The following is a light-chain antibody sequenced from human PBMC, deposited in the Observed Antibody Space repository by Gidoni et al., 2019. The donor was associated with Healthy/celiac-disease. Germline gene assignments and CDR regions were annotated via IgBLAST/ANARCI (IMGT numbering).Light chain of an antibody. CDR2: AAS. V-gene: IGKV1-39*01. CDR3: QQSYSTPLT. Sequence: DIQMTQSPSSLSASVGDRVTITSRASQSISSYLNWYQQKPGKAPKLLNYAASSLQSGVPSRFSSSGSGTDFTLTISSLQPEDFATYYCQQSYSTPLTFGGGTKVEIK. J-gene: IGKJ4*01. CDR1: QSISSY.